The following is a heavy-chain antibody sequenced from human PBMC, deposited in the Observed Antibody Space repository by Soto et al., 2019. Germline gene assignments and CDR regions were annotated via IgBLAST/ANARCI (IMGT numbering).Heavy chain of an antibody. CDR2: IYYSGST. CDR1: GGSISSGGYY. Sequence: QVQLQESGPGLVKPSQTLSLTCTVFGGSISSGGYYWSWIRQHPGKGLEWIGYIYYSGSTYYNPSIKSRVTISVDTSKNQFSLKLSSVTAADTAVYYCARGGRLLPFAPPDYYYYYGMDVWGQGTTVTVSS. D-gene: IGHD2-15*01. CDR3: ARGGRLLPFAPPDYYYYYGMDV. V-gene: IGHV4-31*03. J-gene: IGHJ6*02.